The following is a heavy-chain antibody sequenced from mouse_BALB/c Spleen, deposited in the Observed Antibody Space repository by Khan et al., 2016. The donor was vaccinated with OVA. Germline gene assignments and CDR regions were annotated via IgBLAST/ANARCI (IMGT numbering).Heavy chain of an antibody. J-gene: IGHJ4*01. D-gene: IGHD1-1*02. CDR2: ISSGGHYT. CDR1: GFTFSSFA. V-gene: IGHV5-9-3*01. Sequence: EVELVESGGGVVKPGGSLKLSCSASGFTFSSFAMSWVRQTPEKRLEWVATISSGGHYTFYPASVKGRFTISRDNARNTLYLQMSSLRSEDTAMYYCARSVVDYYGMDYWGQGTSVTVSS. CDR3: ARSVVDYYGMDY.